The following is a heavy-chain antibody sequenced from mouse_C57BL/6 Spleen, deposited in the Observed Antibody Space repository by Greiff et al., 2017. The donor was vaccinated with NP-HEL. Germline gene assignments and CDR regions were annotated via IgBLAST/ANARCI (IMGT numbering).Heavy chain of an antibody. V-gene: IGHV3-6*01. CDR1: FDSITSGYY. Sequence: EVQLQESGPGLVKPSQSLSVTFSDTFDSITSGYYWNWIRQFPGNKLEWMGYISYDGSNNYNPSLKNRISITRDTSKNQFFLKLNSVTTEDTATYYCAREGRDAMEYGGHGSSVTVSA. CDR3: AREGRDAMEY. CDR2: ISYDGSN. J-gene: IGHJ4*01.